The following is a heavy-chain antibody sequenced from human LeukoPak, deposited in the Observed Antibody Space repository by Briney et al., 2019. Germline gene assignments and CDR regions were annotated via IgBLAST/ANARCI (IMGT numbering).Heavy chain of an antibody. CDR3: ERRSYYYYMDV. Sequence: SETLSLTCAVYGGSYIGYYWSWIRQPPGKGVEWIGEINHSGSTNYNPSLKSRVTISVDTSKNQFSLKLSSVTAADTAVYYCERRSYYYYMDVWGKGTTVTVSS. CDR1: GGSYIGYY. V-gene: IGHV4-34*01. J-gene: IGHJ6*03. CDR2: INHSGST.